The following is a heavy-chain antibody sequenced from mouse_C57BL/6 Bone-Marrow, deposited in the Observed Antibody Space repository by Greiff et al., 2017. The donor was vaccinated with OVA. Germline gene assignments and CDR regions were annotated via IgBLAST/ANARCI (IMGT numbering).Heavy chain of an antibody. CDR2: IHPNSGST. CDR1: GYTFTSYW. Sequence: VQLQQPGAELVKPGASVKLSCKASGYTFTSYWMHWVKQRPGQGLEWIGMIHPNSGSTNYNEKFKSKATLTVDKSSSTAYMQLSSLTSEDSAVYYCALQGNYDAMDYWGQGTSVTVSS. CDR3: ALQGNYDAMDY. D-gene: IGHD2-1*01. J-gene: IGHJ4*01. V-gene: IGHV1-64*01.